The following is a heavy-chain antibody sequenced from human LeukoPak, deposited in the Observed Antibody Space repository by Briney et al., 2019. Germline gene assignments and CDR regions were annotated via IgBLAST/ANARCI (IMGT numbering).Heavy chain of an antibody. V-gene: IGHV4-59*01. CDR2: IYYSGST. J-gene: IGHJ6*03. CDR1: GGSISSYY. Sequence: SETLSLTCTVSGGSISSYYWSWIRQPPGKGLEWIGYIYYSGSTNYHPALKSRVTISVDTSKNQFSLKLSSVTAADTAVYYRARAYYYGSGSSLNYYYYYMDVWGKGTTVTVSS. D-gene: IGHD3-10*01. CDR3: ARAYYYGSGSSLNYYYYYMDV.